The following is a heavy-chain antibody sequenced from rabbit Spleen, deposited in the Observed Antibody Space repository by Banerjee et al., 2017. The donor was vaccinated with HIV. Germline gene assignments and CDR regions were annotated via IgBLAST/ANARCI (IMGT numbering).Heavy chain of an antibody. CDR2: IEPIFGNT. CDR1: GFDFSGYG. CDR3: ARGYTYSYVGVAYATDYFNL. D-gene: IGHD6-1*01. V-gene: IGHV1S47*01. J-gene: IGHJ4*01. Sequence: QEQLVESGGGLVQPGGSLKLSCKASGFDFSGYGMSWVGQAPGKGLEWIGYIEPIFGNTYYASWVNGRFTISSHNAQNTLYLQLSSLTAADTATYFCARGYTYSYVGVAYATDYFNLWGPGTLVTVS.